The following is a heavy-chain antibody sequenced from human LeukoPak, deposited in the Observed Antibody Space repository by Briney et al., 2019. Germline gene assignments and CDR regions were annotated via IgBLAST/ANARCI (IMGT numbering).Heavy chain of an antibody. V-gene: IGHV3-7*01. Sequence: PGGSLRLSCAASGFTFSSYSMICVRQAPGKGLEWVANIKQDGSETYYMEAVKGRFTISRDTAENSLYLQMNGLRAEDTAVYYCARAAKYYYGAETYYFFDYWGQGTLVTVSS. D-gene: IGHD3-10*01. CDR2: IKQDGSET. CDR3: ARAAKYYYGAETYYFFDY. J-gene: IGHJ4*02. CDR1: GFTFSSYS.